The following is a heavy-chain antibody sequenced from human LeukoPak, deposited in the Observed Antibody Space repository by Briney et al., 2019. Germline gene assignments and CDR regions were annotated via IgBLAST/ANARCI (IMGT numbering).Heavy chain of an antibody. D-gene: IGHD3-3*01. J-gene: IGHJ6*03. CDR2: IYYSGST. Sequence: SETPSLTCTVSGGSISSSSYYWGWIRQPPGKGLEWIGSIYYSGSTYYNPSLKSRVTISVDTSKNQFSLKLSSVTAADTAVYYCARDNRDDFWSGYYYYYYYMDVWGKGTTVTVSS. CDR1: GGSISSSSYY. CDR3: ARDNRDDFWSGYYYYYYYMDV. V-gene: IGHV4-39*02.